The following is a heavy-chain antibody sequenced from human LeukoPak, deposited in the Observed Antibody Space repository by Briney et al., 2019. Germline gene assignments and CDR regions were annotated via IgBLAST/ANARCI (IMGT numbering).Heavy chain of an antibody. Sequence: GGSLRLSCEVSGFTFSSYDMHWVRQTTGKGLEWVSGIGTTGDTHYPDSVKGRFTISRDNSKNTLYLQMNSLRAEDTAVYYCAKGRHYDSSGYPYYFDYWGQGTLVTVSS. J-gene: IGHJ4*02. CDR3: AKGRHYDSSGYPYYFDY. CDR1: GFTFSSYD. V-gene: IGHV3-13*01. D-gene: IGHD3-22*01. CDR2: IGTTGDT.